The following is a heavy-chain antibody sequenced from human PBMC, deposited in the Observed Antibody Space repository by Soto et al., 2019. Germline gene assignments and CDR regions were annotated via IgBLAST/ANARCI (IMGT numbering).Heavy chain of an antibody. J-gene: IGHJ6*02. Sequence: GGSLRLSCAASGFTFSSYSMNWVRQAPGKGLEWVSYISSSSSTIYYADSVKGRFTISRDNAKNSLYLQMNSLRDEDTAVYYCASGEVGSTGWHRLGNYYGMDVWGQGTTVTVSS. CDR1: GFTFSSYS. CDR3: ASGEVGSTGWHRLGNYYGMDV. CDR2: ISSSSSTI. D-gene: IGHD3-16*01. V-gene: IGHV3-48*02.